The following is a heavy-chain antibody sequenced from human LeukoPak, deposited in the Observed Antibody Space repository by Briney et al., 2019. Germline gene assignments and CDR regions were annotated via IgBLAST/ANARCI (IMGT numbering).Heavy chain of an antibody. V-gene: IGHV3-74*03. J-gene: IGHJ4*02. CDR3: GRDKSEYDSSGRGDY. CDR1: GFTFSSYW. CDR2: INGDGSYT. Sequence: GGSLRLSCAASGFTFSSYWMNWVRQAPGKGLVWVSRINGDGSYTKYADSVKGRFTISRDNAKSTLFLQMNSLSAEDTAVYFCGRDKSEYDSSGRGDYWGQGTLVTVSS. D-gene: IGHD3-22*01.